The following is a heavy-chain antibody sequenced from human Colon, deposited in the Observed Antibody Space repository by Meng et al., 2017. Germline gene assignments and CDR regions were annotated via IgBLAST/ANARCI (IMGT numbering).Heavy chain of an antibody. J-gene: IGHJ4*02. Sequence: EVQLVESGGDLVEPGGSLRLSCAASGFTFISYIMNWVRQAPGKGLEWVSSISSSGSYIYYADSVKGRFTISRDNAKNSLYLQMNSLRAEDTAVYYCARDHPGPLGYWGQGALVTVSS. CDR2: ISSSGSYI. V-gene: IGHV3-21*02. CDR3: ARDHPGPLGY. CDR1: GFTFISYI. D-gene: IGHD7-27*01.